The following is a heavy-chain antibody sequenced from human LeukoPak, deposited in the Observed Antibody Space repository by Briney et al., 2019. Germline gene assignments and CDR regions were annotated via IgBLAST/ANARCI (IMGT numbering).Heavy chain of an antibody. J-gene: IGHJ4*02. D-gene: IGHD4-23*01. CDR2: ISDSGNT. CDR3: ARQGDGGRAYDH. CDR1: GGSISKSTYN. V-gene: IGHV4-39*01. Sequence: SETLSLTCTVPGGSISKSTYNWGWIRQPPGKGLEWIGTISDSGNTYSSPSLGSRVTISVDTSKNQFSLKLTSVTAADTGVYYCARQGDGGRAYDHWGQGSQVTVSS.